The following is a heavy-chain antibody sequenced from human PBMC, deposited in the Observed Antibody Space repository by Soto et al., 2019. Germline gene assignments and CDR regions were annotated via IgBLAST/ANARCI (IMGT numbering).Heavy chain of an antibody. V-gene: IGHV3-30*18. J-gene: IGHJ6*02. D-gene: IGHD3-16*02. CDR1: GFTFSSYG. CDR2: ISYDGSSK. CDR3: AKSSPQYDYVWGSYRYTSPGTTLPGHGMDV. Sequence: QVQLVESGGGVVQPGRSLRLSCAASGFTFSSYGMHWVRQAPGKGLEWVAVISYDGSSKYYADSVKGRFTISRDNSKNTLYLQMTSLRAEDTAVYYCAKSSPQYDYVWGSYRYTSPGTTLPGHGMDVWGQGTTVTVSS.